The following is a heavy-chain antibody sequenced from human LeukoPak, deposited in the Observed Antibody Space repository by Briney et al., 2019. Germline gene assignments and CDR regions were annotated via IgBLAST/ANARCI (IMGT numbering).Heavy chain of an antibody. D-gene: IGHD4-17*01. V-gene: IGHV1-69*13. Sequence: VKVSCKASGGTFSSYAISWVRQAPGQGLEWMGGIIPIFGTANYAQKFQGRVTITADESTSTAHMELSSLRSEDTAVYYCAREGPPTAGYYYYGMDVWGQGTTVTVSS. CDR1: GGTFSSYA. CDR3: AREGPPTAGYYYYGMDV. J-gene: IGHJ6*02. CDR2: IIPIFGTA.